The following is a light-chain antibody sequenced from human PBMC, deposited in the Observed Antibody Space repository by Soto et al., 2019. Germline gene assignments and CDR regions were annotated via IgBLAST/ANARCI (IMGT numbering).Light chain of an antibody. V-gene: IGKV3-20*01. Sequence: EVVLTQSPGTLSLSPGERATLSCRASQSISSTNLAWYQQKPGQAPRLLIYGASSRATGIPDRFSGSGSGTDFSLTISRLEPEDFAVYCCQHYGSSPRITFGQGTRLENK. CDR3: QHYGSSPRIT. CDR2: GAS. J-gene: IGKJ5*01. CDR1: QSISSTN.